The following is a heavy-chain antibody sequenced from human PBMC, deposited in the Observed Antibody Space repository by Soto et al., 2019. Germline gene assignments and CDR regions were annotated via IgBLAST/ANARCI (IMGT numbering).Heavy chain of an antibody. CDR2: IYSGGTT. Sequence: LGGSLRLSCAGSALTASKNYMSWVRQPPGKGLEWVSVIYSGGTTYYADSVKDRFSISRDNSKSTLYLQMDNLRAGDTAVYYCARGGSGSDWDYYGMDVWGQGTTVTVSS. J-gene: IGHJ6*02. V-gene: IGHV3-66*01. CDR3: ARGGSGSDWDYYGMDV. CDR1: ALTASKNY. D-gene: IGHD3-10*01.